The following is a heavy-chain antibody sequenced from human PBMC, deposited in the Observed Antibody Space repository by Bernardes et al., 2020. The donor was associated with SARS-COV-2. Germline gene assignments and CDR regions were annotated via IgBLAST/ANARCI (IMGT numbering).Heavy chain of an antibody. J-gene: IGHJ6*02. CDR2: ISGSGGNT. D-gene: IGHD1-26*01. CDR3: AKDDSGSPYYYYCAMDV. Sequence: GSLRLSCAGSGFTFSSYAMTWVRQAPGKGLEWVSAISGSGGNTYYADSVKGRFTISRDNSKNTLYLQMNSLRAEDTAVYYCAKDDSGSPYYYYCAMDVWGQGTTVTVSS. V-gene: IGHV3-23*01. CDR1: GFTFSSYA.